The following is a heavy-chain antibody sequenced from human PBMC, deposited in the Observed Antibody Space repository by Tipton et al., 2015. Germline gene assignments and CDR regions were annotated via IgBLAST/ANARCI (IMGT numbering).Heavy chain of an antibody. Sequence: TLSLTCTVSSDSISKYYWSWIRQPPGKELEWIGYIHYSGSTNNNPPLKSRVTISVDTSKTQFSLKVSSVTAADTAMYYCARARGRHGGLFDSWGQGTLVTVSS. D-gene: IGHD4-23*01. CDR2: IHYSGST. CDR1: SDSISKYY. J-gene: IGHJ4*02. CDR3: ARARGRHGGLFDS. V-gene: IGHV4-59*01.